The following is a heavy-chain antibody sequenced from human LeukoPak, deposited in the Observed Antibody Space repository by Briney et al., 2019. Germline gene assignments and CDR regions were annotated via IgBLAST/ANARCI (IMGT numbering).Heavy chain of an antibody. V-gene: IGHV3-NL1*01. J-gene: IGHJ4*02. CDR1: GFTFSSYG. D-gene: IGHD5-18*01. Sequence: QPGRSLRLSCAASGFTFSSYGMHWVRQAPGKGLEWVAVIYSGGTTYYADSVKGRFTISRDNSKNTLHLQMNSLRAEDTAVYYCARDQYSYAHAAHWGQGTLVTVSS. CDR2: IYSGGTT. CDR3: ARDQYSYAHAAH.